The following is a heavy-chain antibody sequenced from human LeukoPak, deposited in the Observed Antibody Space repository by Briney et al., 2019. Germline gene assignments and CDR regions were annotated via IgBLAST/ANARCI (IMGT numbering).Heavy chain of an antibody. J-gene: IGHJ6*03. CDR3: ARDAVVTTQFYYYYYMDV. Sequence: PGESLRLSCAASGFTFSSYSMNWVRQAPGKGLEWVSSISSSSSYIYYADSVKGRFTISRDNAKNSLYLQMNSLRAEDTAVYYCARDAVVTTQFYYYYYMDVWGKGTTVTVSS. CDR2: ISSSSSYI. V-gene: IGHV3-21*01. CDR1: GFTFSSYS. D-gene: IGHD2-21*02.